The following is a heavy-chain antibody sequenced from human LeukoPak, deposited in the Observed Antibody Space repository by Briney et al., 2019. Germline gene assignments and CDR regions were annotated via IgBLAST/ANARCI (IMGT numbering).Heavy chain of an antibody. V-gene: IGHV3-30*18. Sequence: GRSLRLSCAAPGFTFSSYGMHWVRQAPGKGLEWVEVISYDGSNKYYADSVKGRFTISRDNSKNTLYLQMNSLRAEDTAVYYCAKEHTYYFDYWGQGTLVTVSS. CDR3: AKEHTYYFDY. CDR1: GFTFSSYG. CDR2: ISYDGSNK. J-gene: IGHJ4*02.